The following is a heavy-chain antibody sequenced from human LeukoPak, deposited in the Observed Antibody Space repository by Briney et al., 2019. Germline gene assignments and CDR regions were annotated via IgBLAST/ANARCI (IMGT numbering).Heavy chain of an antibody. CDR3: ARADDYDFWSGYTNAFDY. J-gene: IGHJ4*02. CDR2: INHSGST. CDR1: GGSFSGYY. Sequence: ETLSLTCAVYGGSFSGYYWSWIRQPPGKGLEWIGEINHSGSTNYNPSLTSRVPISVDTSKNQFSLKLSSVTAADTAVYYCARADDYDFWSGYTNAFDYWGQGTLVTVSS. V-gene: IGHV4-34*01. D-gene: IGHD3-3*01.